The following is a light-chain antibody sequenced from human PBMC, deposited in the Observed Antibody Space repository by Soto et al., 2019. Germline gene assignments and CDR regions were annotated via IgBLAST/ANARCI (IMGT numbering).Light chain of an antibody. J-gene: IGKJ2*01. CDR2: DAS. V-gene: IGKV1-5*01. CDR1: QSVSEW. Sequence: DSQMTQSPATLSASVGDSVTITCRASQSVSEWLAWYQQKPGKAPKLLIYDASSLESGVPSRFSGSGSGTEFTLTITSLQPDDFATYYCQQYSSHSNTFGRGTKLE. CDR3: QQYSSHSNT.